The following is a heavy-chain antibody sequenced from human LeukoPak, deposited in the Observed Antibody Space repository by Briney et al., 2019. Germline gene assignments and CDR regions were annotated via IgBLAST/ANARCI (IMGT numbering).Heavy chain of an antibody. CDR3: TGNYYGSGSYADFDY. D-gene: IGHD3-10*01. Sequence: SLRLSCAASGFTFSGSALHWVRQASGKGLEWVGRIRSTANGYATAYAASVKGRFTISRDDSKNTAYLQMDSLKTEDTAVYYCTGNYYGSGSYADFDYWGQGTLVTVSS. CDR2: IRSTANGYAT. J-gene: IGHJ4*02. CDR1: GFTFSGSA. V-gene: IGHV3-73*01.